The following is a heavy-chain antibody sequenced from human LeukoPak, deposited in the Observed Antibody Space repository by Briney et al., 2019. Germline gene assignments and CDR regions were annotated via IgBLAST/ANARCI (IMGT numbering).Heavy chain of an antibody. V-gene: IGHV1-3*01. CDR3: ARDLVDTAMWEFDY. D-gene: IGHD5-18*01. CDR2: INAGNGNT. J-gene: IGHJ4*02. Sequence: GASVKVSCKASGYTFTSYAMHWVRQAPGQRLEWMGWINAGNGNTKYSQKFQGRVTLTRETSISTAYMELNRLRSDDTAVYYCARDLVDTAMWEFDYWGQGTLVTVSS. CDR1: GYTFTSYA.